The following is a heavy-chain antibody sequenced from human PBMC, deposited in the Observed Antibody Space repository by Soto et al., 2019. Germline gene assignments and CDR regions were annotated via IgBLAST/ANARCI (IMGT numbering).Heavy chain of an antibody. CDR3: ARMDYYGSWSPNWFAP. V-gene: IGHV1-8*01. CDR1: GYTFTSYD. Sequence: QVQLVQSGAEVKKPGASVKVSCKASGYTFTSYDINWVRQATGQGLEWMGWMNTNGGNTGYAQKFQGRVIMTRYTSISTADMELSGLTSEDTAVYYCARMDYYGSWSPNWFAPWGQGTLVTVSS. CDR2: MNTNGGNT. J-gene: IGHJ5*02. D-gene: IGHD3-10*01.